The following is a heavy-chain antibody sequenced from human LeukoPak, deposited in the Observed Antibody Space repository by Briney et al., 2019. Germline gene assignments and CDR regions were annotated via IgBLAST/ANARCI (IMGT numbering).Heavy chain of an antibody. D-gene: IGHD3-22*01. Sequence: GGSLRLSRAASGFTFSSYEMNWVRQAPGKGLEWVSYISSSGSTIYYADSVKGRFTISRDNSRNTLYLQMNSLRAEDTAVYYCAKDAHKYYYETSGYYYYFEYWGQGALVTVSS. CDR1: GFTFSSYE. CDR2: ISSSGSTI. V-gene: IGHV3-48*03. J-gene: IGHJ4*02. CDR3: AKDAHKYYYETSGYYYYFEY.